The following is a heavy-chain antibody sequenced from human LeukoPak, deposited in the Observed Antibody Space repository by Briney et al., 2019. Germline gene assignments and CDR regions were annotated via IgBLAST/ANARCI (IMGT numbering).Heavy chain of an antibody. J-gene: IGHJ5*02. CDR2: ISGGGDST. CDR3: AKETTSFDP. Sequence: GGSLRLSCAASGFTFSSYAMAWVRQAPGKGLEWVSVISGGGDSTFYADSVKGRFTISRDNSKNTLYLQMDTLGAEDTAIYYCAKETTSFDPWGQGTLVTVSS. CDR1: GFTFSSYA. V-gene: IGHV3-23*01. D-gene: IGHD1-1*01.